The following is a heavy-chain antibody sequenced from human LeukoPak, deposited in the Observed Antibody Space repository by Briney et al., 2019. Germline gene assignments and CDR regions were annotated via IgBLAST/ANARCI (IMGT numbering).Heavy chain of an antibody. D-gene: IGHD6-19*01. V-gene: IGHV4-4*07. CDR3: ARGGTSSGPGFDY. CDR2: IYSSGST. CDR1: GGSITNYY. Sequence: SEILSLTCTVSGGSITNYYWSWIRQPAGKGLEWIGHIYSSGSTNYNPSLKSRVTMSVDSSKNQFSLKLSSVTAADTAVYHCARGGTSSGPGFDYWGQGTLVTVSS. J-gene: IGHJ4*02.